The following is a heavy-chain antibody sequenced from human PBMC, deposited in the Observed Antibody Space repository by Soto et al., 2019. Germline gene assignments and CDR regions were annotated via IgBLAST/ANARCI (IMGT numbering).Heavy chain of an antibody. CDR3: ARDGVDTATGYYYGMDI. Sequence: QVQLVQSGAEVKKPGASVKVSCKASGYTFTSYGISWVRQAPGQGLEWMGWISAYNGNTNYAQKLQGRVTMTTDTSPSTAYMELRRLRSDDTAVYCCARDGVDTATGYYYGMDIWGQGTTVTVSS. J-gene: IGHJ6*02. CDR1: GYTFTSYG. CDR2: ISAYNGNT. V-gene: IGHV1-18*01. D-gene: IGHD5-18*01.